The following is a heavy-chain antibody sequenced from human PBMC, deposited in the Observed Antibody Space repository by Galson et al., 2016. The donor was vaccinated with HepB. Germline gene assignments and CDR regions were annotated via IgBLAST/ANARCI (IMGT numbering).Heavy chain of an antibody. CDR1: GFTFSSYA. Sequence: SLRLSCAASGFTFSSYAMYWVRQAPGKGLEWVAVISDDVTNKYYAASVKGRFAISRDNAKNTLYLQINSLRAEDTAMYYCGRDATGTKENCLDPWGHGTLVAVSS. CDR3: GRDATGTKENCLDP. V-gene: IGHV3-30*09. D-gene: IGHD1-7*01. CDR2: ISDDVTNK. J-gene: IGHJ5*02.